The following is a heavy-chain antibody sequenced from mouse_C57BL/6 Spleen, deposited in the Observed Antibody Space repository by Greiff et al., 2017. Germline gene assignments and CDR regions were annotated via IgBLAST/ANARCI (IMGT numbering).Heavy chain of an antibody. D-gene: IGHD2-3*01. CDR1: GFTFSSYA. V-gene: IGHV5-4*01. Sequence: EVKLVESGGGLVKPGGSLKLSCAASGFTFSSYAMSWVRQTPEKRLEWVATISDGGSYTYYPDNVKGRFTISRDNAKNNLYLQMSHLKSEDTAMYYCARDDGYYVGYFDYWGQGTTLTVSS. CDR2: ISDGGSYT. J-gene: IGHJ2*01. CDR3: ARDDGYYVGYFDY.